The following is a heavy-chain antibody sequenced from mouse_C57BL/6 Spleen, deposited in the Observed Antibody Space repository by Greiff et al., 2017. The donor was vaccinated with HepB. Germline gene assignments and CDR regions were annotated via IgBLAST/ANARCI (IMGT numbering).Heavy chain of an antibody. J-gene: IGHJ1*03. CDR1: GYAFSSYW. CDR2: IYPGDGDT. Sequence: VQLVESGAELVKPGASVKISCKASGYAFSSYWMNWVKQRPGKGLEWIGQIYPGDGDTNYNGKFKGKATLTADKSSSTAYMQLSSLTSEDSAVYFCARSSYGNYLYWYFDVWGTGTTVTVSS. CDR3: ARSSYGNYLYWYFDV. V-gene: IGHV1-80*01. D-gene: IGHD2-10*01.